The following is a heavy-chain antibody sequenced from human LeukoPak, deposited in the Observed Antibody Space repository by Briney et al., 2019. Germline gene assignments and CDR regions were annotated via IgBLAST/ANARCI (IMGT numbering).Heavy chain of an antibody. Sequence: GGSLRLSCAASGVTFSSYWMNWARQAPGKGLEWVASINHNGNVNYYVDSVKGRFTISRDNAKNSLYLQMSNLRAEDTAVYFCARGGGLDVWGQGATVTVSS. J-gene: IGHJ6*02. CDR1: GVTFSSYW. D-gene: IGHD3-16*01. CDR2: INHNGNVN. V-gene: IGHV3-7*03. CDR3: ARGGGLDV.